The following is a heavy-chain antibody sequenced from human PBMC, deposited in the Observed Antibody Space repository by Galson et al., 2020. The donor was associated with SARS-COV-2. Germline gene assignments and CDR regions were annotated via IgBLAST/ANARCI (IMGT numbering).Heavy chain of an antibody. Sequence: GGSLRLSCAASGFTFSSYGMHWVRQAPGKGLEWVAVIWSDGSYKYDADSVTGRFTISRDNSKNTLSLQMNSLRAEDTALYYCARDSSMVANGGDYWGQGTLVTFSA. D-gene: IGHD2-15*01. J-gene: IGHJ4*02. CDR3: ARDSSMVANGGDY. CDR1: GFTFSSYG. CDR2: IWSDGSYK. V-gene: IGHV3-33*01.